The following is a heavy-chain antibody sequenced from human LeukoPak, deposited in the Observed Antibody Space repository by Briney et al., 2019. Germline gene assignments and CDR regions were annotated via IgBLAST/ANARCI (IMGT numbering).Heavy chain of an antibody. D-gene: IGHD6-13*01. Sequence: ASVKVSCKASGYTFSSYGISWVRQAPGQGLEWMGWISAYNGNTNYAQKLQGRVTMTTDTSTSTAYMELSSLRSEDTAVYYCARGRETGSPAPFDYWGQGTLVTVSS. J-gene: IGHJ4*02. CDR3: ARGRETGSPAPFDY. CDR1: GYTFSSYG. CDR2: ISAYNGNT. V-gene: IGHV1-18*01.